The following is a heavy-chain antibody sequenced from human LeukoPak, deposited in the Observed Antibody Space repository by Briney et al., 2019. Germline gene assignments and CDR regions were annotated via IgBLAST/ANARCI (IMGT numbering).Heavy chain of an antibody. J-gene: IGHJ4*02. CDR1: GGSISSSSYY. CDR3: ARPYLPATRFDY. D-gene: IGHD5-24*01. Sequence: SETLSLTCTVSGGSISSSSYYWGWIRQSPGTGLEWIGSIYYSGTTYYNPSLKSRVTISIDTSKNQFSLKLSSVTAADTAMYYCARPYLPATRFDYWGQGTLVTVSS. V-gene: IGHV4-39*07. CDR2: IYYSGTT.